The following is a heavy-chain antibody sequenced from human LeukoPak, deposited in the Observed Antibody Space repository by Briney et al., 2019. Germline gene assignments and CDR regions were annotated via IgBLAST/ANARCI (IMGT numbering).Heavy chain of an antibody. CDR3: TTLGSHLDS. Sequence: GGSLRLSCAASGFDFGAYEMNWVRQAPGKGLEWVAYFAGSDTTTYYADSVKGRFIISRDNARNSLYLQMNSLRAEDTALYYCTTLGSHLDSWGQGTLVTVSS. CDR2: FAGSDTTT. J-gene: IGHJ4*02. D-gene: IGHD3-10*01. CDR1: GFDFGAYE. V-gene: IGHV3-48*03.